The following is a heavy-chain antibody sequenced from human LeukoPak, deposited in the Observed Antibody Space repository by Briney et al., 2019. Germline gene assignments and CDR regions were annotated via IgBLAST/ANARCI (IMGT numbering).Heavy chain of an antibody. Sequence: ASVKVSCKASGYTFTSYDINWVRQATGQGLEWMGWMNPNSGNTGYAQKFQGRVTMTRNTSISTAYMELSSLRPEDTAVYYCARGYYGMVAPVRPYDYWGQGTLVTVSS. J-gene: IGHJ4*02. D-gene: IGHD3-9*01. V-gene: IGHV1-8*01. CDR2: MNPNSGNT. CDR3: ARGYYGMVAPVRPYDY. CDR1: GYTFTSYD.